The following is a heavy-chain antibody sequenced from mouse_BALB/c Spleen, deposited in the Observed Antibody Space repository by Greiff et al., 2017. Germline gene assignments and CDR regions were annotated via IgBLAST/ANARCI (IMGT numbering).Heavy chain of an antibody. J-gene: IGHJ4*01. Sequence: EVQLVESGGDLVKPGGSLKLSCAASGFTFSSYGMSWVRQTPDKRLEWVATISSGGSYTYYPDSVKGRFTISRDNAKNTLYLQMSSLKSEDTAMYYCASLRYEGNAMDYWGQGTSVTVSS. V-gene: IGHV5-6*01. CDR2: ISSGGSYT. CDR3: ASLRYEGNAMDY. CDR1: GFTFSSYG. D-gene: IGHD2-14*01.